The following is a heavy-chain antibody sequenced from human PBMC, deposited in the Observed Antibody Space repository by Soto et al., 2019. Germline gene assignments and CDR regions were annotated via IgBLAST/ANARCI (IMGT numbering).Heavy chain of an antibody. CDR2: ISYDGSNK. CDR3: ARDRYGSGSYIFDY. D-gene: IGHD3-10*01. V-gene: IGHV3-30-3*01. Sequence: VGSLRLSFAASGFTFSSYAMHWVRQAPGRGLECVAVISYDGSNKYYADSVKGRFTISRDNSKTTLYLQMNSLRAEDTDVYYCARDRYGSGSYIFDYWGQGTRVTVSS. J-gene: IGHJ4*02. CDR1: GFTFSSYA.